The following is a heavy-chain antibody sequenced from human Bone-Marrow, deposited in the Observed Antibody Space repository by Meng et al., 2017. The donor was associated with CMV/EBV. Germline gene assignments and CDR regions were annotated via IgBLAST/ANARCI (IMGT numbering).Heavy chain of an antibody. V-gene: IGHV3-30*03. CDR2: VSYDGRNK. J-gene: IGHJ4*02. CDR1: GFMFSNCV. D-gene: IGHD3-10*01. Sequence: LSLTCAASGFMFSNCVMYWVRQAPGKGLEWVAVVSYDGRNKYYADSVKGRFTISRDNSKSSLYLQMNSLRPEDTAVYYCARDIRSYPTGVHFWGQGTLVTVSS. CDR3: ARDIRSYPTGVHF.